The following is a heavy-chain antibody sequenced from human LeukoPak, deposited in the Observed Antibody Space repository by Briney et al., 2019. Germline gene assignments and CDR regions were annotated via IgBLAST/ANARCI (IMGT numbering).Heavy chain of an antibody. J-gene: IGHJ4*02. Sequence: GTSLRLSCAASGFTFSSDGMHWVRQAPGKGLEWVAAISYDGSRKYYGDSVKGRFTISRDNPENTLYLHMNGLRGEDTAVFYCTNGRSVSTNIVFDYWGRGSLVTVSS. V-gene: IGHV3-30*18. CDR1: GFTFSSDG. D-gene: IGHD5-12*01. CDR3: TNGRSVSTNIVFDY. CDR2: ISYDGSRK.